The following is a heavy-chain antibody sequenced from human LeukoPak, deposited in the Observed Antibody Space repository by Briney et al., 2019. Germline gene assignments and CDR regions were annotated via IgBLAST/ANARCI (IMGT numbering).Heavy chain of an antibody. J-gene: IGHJ5*02. Sequence: ASVQVSYKASGYTLTSYDINWVRQATGQGLEWMGWKNPNSGNTGYAQKFQGRVSMTRNTSISTAYMELSSLRSEDTAVYYCARGLGALSYYGSGSYYTNWFDPWGQGTLVTVSS. CDR1: GYTLTSYD. V-gene: IGHV1-8*01. D-gene: IGHD3-10*01. CDR2: KNPNSGNT. CDR3: ARGLGALSYYGSGSYYTNWFDP.